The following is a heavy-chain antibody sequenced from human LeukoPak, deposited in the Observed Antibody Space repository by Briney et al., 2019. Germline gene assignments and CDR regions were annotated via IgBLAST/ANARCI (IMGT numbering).Heavy chain of an antibody. Sequence: GGSLRLSCAASGFTFSSYWMNWARQAPGKGLEWVASINHNGNVNYYVDSVKGRFTVSRDNAKDSLYLQMNSLRAEDTAVYYCARALTTLTYEGYWGQGTLVTVSS. CDR1: GFTFSSYW. CDR3: ARALTTLTYEGY. V-gene: IGHV3-7*01. J-gene: IGHJ4*02. CDR2: INHNGNVN. D-gene: IGHD1-1*01.